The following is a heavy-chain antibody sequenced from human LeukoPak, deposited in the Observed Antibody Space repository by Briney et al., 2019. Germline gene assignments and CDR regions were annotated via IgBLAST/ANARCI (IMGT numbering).Heavy chain of an antibody. CDR1: GFIFSSYG. D-gene: IGHD6-13*01. J-gene: IGHJ4*02. Sequence: GGSLRLSCAASGFIFSSYGMHWVRQAPGKGLEWVAFIRYDGSNKYYADSVKGRFTISRDNSKNTLYLQMNSLRAEDTAVYYCARDLSTSWYYFDYWGQGTLVTVSS. V-gene: IGHV3-30*02. CDR2: IRYDGSNK. CDR3: ARDLSTSWYYFDY.